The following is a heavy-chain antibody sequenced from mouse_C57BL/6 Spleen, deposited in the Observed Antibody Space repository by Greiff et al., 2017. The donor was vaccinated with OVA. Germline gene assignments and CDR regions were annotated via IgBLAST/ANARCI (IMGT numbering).Heavy chain of an antibody. CDR2: ISSGGDYI. D-gene: IGHD1-1*01. CDR1: GFTFSSYA. Sequence: EVQRVESGEGLVKPGGSLKLSCAASGFTFSSYAMSWVRQTPEKRLEWVAYISSGGDYIYYADTVKGRFTISRDNARNTLYLQMSSLKSEDTAMYYCTRGNYYGSSRDYWGQGTSVTVSS. V-gene: IGHV5-9-1*02. J-gene: IGHJ4*01. CDR3: TRGNYYGSSRDY.